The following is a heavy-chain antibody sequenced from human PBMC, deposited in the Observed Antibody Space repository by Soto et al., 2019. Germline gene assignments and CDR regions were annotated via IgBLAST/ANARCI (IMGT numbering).Heavy chain of an antibody. Sequence: GGSLRLSCEASGFTFSGYGMHWVRQAPGKGLEWVAVISYYGTNEYYEDSVKGRFTISRDNSKNTLYLQMNSLRIGDTALYYCAKDIKSTGWYFGLDLWGQGXTVTVYS. D-gene: IGHD6-19*01. J-gene: IGHJ6*02. CDR3: AKDIKSTGWYFGLDL. V-gene: IGHV3-30*18. CDR2: ISYYGTNE. CDR1: GFTFSGYG.